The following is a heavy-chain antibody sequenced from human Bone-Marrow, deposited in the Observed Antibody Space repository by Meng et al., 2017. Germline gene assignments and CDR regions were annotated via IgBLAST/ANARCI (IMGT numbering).Heavy chain of an antibody. V-gene: IGHV1-69*13. CDR2: IIPIFGTA. J-gene: IGHJ4*02. CDR3: ARDEDISAAGYLLGDF. Sequence: SVKVSCKASGGTFSSYAISWVRQAPGQGLEWMGGIIPIFGTANYAQKFQGRVTITADESTSTAYMELSGLRSDDTAVYYCARDEDISAAGYLLGDFWGQGTLVTVSS. D-gene: IGHD6-13*01. CDR1: GGTFSSYA.